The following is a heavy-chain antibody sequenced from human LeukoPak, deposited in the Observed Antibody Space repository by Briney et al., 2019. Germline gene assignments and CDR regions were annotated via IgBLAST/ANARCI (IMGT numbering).Heavy chain of an antibody. V-gene: IGHV3-21*01. D-gene: IGHD3-22*01. CDR2: ISSSSSYI. CDR3: ARGGSYYYDSSGYPLDY. CDR1: GFTFSSYS. J-gene: IGHJ4*02. Sequence: GGSLRLSCAASGFTFSSYSMNWVRQAPGKGLEWVSSISSSSSYIYYADSVKGRFTISGDNAKNSLYLQMNSLRAEDTAVYYCARGGSYYYDSSGYPLDYWGQGTLVTVSS.